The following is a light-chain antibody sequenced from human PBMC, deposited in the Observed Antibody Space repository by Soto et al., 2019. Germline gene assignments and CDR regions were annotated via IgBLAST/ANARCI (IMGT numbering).Light chain of an antibody. CDR2: GSS. J-gene: IGKJ2*01. CDR3: QQYGSSPPYT. Sequence: EVVLTQSPGTLSLSPGERATLSCRASQSVSNNYLAWYQQKPGQAPRLLIFGSSDMATGIPDRFSGSGSGTDFTITISRLEPEDFAVYYCQQYGSSPPYTFGQGTKLEIK. V-gene: IGKV3-20*01. CDR1: QSVSNNY.